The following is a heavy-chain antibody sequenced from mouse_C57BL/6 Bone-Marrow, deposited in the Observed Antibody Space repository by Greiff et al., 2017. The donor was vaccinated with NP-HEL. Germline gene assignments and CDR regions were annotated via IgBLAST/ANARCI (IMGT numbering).Heavy chain of an antibody. V-gene: IGHV5-12*01. D-gene: IGHD3-2*02. J-gene: IGHJ3*01. CDR2: ISNGGGST. CDR1: GFTFSDYY. CDR3: ARHIDSSGYVGFAY. Sequence: DVMLVESGGGLVQPGGSLKLSCAASGFTFSDYYMYWVRQTPEKRLEWVAYISNGGGSTYYPDTVKGRFTISRDNAKNTLYLQMSRLKSEDTAMYYCARHIDSSGYVGFAYWGQGTLVTVSA.